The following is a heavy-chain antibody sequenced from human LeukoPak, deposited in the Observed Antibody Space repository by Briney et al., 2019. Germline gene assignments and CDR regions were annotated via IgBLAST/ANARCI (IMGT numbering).Heavy chain of an antibody. Sequence: QPGRSLRLSCAASGFTFSSYAMHWVRQAPGKGLEWVAVISYDGSNKYYADSVKGRFTISRDNSKNTLYLQMNSLRAEDTAVYYCARDLGSSWYLPAYYYYGMDVWGQGTTVTVSS. D-gene: IGHD6-13*01. J-gene: IGHJ6*02. CDR1: GFTFSSYA. CDR2: ISYDGSNK. V-gene: IGHV3-30-3*01. CDR3: ARDLGSSWYLPAYYYYGMDV.